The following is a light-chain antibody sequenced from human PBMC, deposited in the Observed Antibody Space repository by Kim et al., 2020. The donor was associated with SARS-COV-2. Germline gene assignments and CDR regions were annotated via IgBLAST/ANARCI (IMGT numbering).Light chain of an antibody. J-gene: IGKJ1*01. CDR1: QSISND. V-gene: IGKV3-15*01. CDR3: QQYHGWPGT. CDR2: GAS. Sequence: VSLGERATLSCGATQSISNDLAWYQQIPGQPPRLLIYGASYRATGIPARFSGSGSGTKFTLTISSLQSADFANYYCQQYHGWPGTFGQGTKVDIK.